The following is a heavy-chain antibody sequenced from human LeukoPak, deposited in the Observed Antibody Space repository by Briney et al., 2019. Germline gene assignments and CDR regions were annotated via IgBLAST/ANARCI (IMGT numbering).Heavy chain of an antibody. CDR2: MNPNSGNT. CDR3: ARGRGYSRYYFDY. Sequence: GASVKVSCKASGYTFTGYYMHWVRQAPGQGLEWMGWMNPNSGNTGYAQKFQGRVTITRNTSISTAYMELSSLRSEDTAVYYCARGRGYSRYYFDYWGQGTLVTVSS. V-gene: IGHV1-8*03. D-gene: IGHD5-12*01. CDR1: GYTFTGYY. J-gene: IGHJ4*02.